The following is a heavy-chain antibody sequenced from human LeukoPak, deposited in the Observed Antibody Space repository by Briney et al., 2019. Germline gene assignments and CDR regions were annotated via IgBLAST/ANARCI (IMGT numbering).Heavy chain of an antibody. CDR1: GYSIISPFY. CDR2: NCHSGST. V-gene: IGHV4-38-2*02. D-gene: IGHD4-23*01. Sequence: SESLSVTCTVSGYSIISPFYWGWIRQSPGRGLEWIGNNCHSGSTYSNPSLRSRVTISVDTSKNQFSLKLNSVTAADTAVYYCARVSDDEYGGNSGANYFESWGQGTLVTVVS. CDR3: ARVSDDEYGGNSGANYFES. J-gene: IGHJ4*02.